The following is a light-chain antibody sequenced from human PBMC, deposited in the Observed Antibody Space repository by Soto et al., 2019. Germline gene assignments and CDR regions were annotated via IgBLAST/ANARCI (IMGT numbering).Light chain of an antibody. V-gene: IGKV3D-20*01. J-gene: IGKJ4*01. Sequence: EIVLTQAPSSLSLSPGERATLSCGASQSVSSIYLAWYQQKPGLAPRLLIYDASSRATGIPDRFSGSGSGTDFTLTISRLEPEDFATYYCQQLNSSPLTFGRGTKVDIK. CDR2: DAS. CDR1: QSVSSIY. CDR3: QQLNSSPLT.